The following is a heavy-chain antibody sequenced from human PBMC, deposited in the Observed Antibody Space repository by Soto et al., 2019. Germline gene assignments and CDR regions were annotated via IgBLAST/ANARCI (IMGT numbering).Heavy chain of an antibody. J-gene: IGHJ3*02. D-gene: IGHD2-21*01. V-gene: IGHV1-2*02. CDR1: GYTFTGYY. Sequence: GASVKVSCKASGYTFTGYYMHWVRQAPGQGLEWMGWINPNSGGTNYAQKFQGRVTMTRDTSISTAYMELSRLRSDDTAVYYCAREWWWGYYADSDAFDIWGQGTMVTVSS. CDR2: INPNSGGT. CDR3: AREWWWGYYADSDAFDI.